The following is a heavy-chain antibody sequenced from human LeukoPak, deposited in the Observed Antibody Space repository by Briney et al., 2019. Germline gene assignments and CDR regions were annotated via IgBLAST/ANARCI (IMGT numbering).Heavy chain of an antibody. CDR3: ARAYCSGGSCYSDFDY. CDR1: GFTFSSYG. D-gene: IGHD2-15*01. Sequence: PGRSLRLSCAASGFTFSSYGMHWVRQAPGKGLGWVAVIWYDGSNKYYADSVKGRFTISRDNSKNTLYLQMNSLRAEDTAVYYCARAYCSGGSCYSDFDYWGQGTLVTVSS. CDR2: IWYDGSNK. V-gene: IGHV3-33*01. J-gene: IGHJ4*02.